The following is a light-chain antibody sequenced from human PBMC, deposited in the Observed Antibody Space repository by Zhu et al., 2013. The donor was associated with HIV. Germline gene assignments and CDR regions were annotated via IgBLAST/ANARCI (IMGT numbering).Light chain of an antibody. CDR2: EVL. CDR3: DSYTTGSTKV. CDR1: NNDIGHYNL. J-gene: IGLJ1*01. Sequence: QSALTQPASVSGSPGQSITISCTGTNNDIGHYNLVSWFQQHPDKAPKLIIFEVLKRPSGLSRRFSGSKSGNTASLTISGLQAEDEADYYCDSYTTGSTKVFGTGTKVTVL. V-gene: IGLV2-14*02.